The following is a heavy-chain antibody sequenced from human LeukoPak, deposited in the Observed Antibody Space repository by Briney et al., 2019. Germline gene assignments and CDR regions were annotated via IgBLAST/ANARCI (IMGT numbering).Heavy chain of an antibody. CDR2: ISGSGGST. D-gene: IGHD1-26*01. J-gene: IGHJ4*02. Sequence: PGGSLRLSCAAPGFTFSSYAMSWVRQAPGKGLEWVSAISGSGGSTYYADSVKGRFTISRDNSKNTLYLQMNSLSAEDSAVYYCGEDLGGRKRGGGYFDYWGQGTLVTVSS. V-gene: IGHV3-23*01. CDR3: GEDLGGRKRGGGYFDY. CDR1: GFTFSSYA.